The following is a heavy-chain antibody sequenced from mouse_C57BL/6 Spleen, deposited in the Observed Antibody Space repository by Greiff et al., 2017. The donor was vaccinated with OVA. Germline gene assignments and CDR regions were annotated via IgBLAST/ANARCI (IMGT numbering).Heavy chain of an antibody. CDR1: GFTFSSYG. CDR3: ARQGYGGAMDY. J-gene: IGHJ4*01. CDR2: ISSGGSYT. V-gene: IGHV5-6*01. D-gene: IGHD1-1*01. Sequence: EVQVVESGGDLVKPGGSLKLSCAASGFTFSSYGMSWVRQTPDKRLAWVATISSGGSYTYYPDSVKGRFTISRDNAKNTLYLQMSSLKSEDTAMYYCARQGYGGAMDYWGQGTSVTVSS.